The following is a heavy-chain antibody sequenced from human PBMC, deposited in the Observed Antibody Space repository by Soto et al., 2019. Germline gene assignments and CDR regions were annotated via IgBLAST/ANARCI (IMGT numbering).Heavy chain of an antibody. D-gene: IGHD3-10*01. CDR3: ARGHPYGSGSYYKRPFDY. CDR1: GGSISSSNW. V-gene: IGHV4-4*02. J-gene: IGHJ4*02. Sequence: SETLSLTCAVSGGSISSSNWWSWVRQPPGKGLEWIGEIYHIGSTNYNPSLKSRVTISVDKSKNQFSLKLSSVTAADTAVYYCARGHPYGSGSYYKRPFDYWGQGTLVTVSS. CDR2: IYHIGST.